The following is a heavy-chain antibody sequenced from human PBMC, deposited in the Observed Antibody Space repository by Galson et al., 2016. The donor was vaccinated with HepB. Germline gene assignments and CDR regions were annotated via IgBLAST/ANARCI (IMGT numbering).Heavy chain of an antibody. J-gene: IGHJ4*02. CDR3: AVAWGGVATWDYFEY. D-gene: IGHD3-3*01. CDR2: IWYDGSNK. Sequence: WVAGIWYDGSNKYYPDSVQGRFTISRDNSKDTLYLQMNSLRAEDTAVYYCAVAWGGVATWDYFEYWGQGTLVTVSS. V-gene: IGHV3-33*01.